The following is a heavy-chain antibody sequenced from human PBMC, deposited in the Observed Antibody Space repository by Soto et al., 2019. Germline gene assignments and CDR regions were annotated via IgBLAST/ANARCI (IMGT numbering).Heavy chain of an antibody. J-gene: IGHJ6*02. CDR1: GYTFTGYY. D-gene: IGHD1-26*01. V-gene: IGHV1-2*04. CDR2: INPNSGGT. Sequence: GASVKVSCKASGYTFTGYYMHWVRHAPGQGLEWMGWINPNSGGTNYAQKFQGWVTMTRDTSISTAYMELSRLRSDDTAVYYCARDHPGILVGATRDYYYGMDVWGQGTTVTVSS. CDR3: ARDHPGILVGATRDYYYGMDV.